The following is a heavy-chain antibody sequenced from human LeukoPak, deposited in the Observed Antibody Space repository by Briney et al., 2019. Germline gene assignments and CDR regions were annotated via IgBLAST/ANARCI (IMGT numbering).Heavy chain of an antibody. CDR2: IWYDGSNK. Sequence: GRSLRLSCAASGFTFSSYGMHWVRQAPGKGLEWVAVIWYDGSNKYYADSVKGRFTISRDNSKNTLYLQMNSLRAEDTAVYYCARDGPQGDLLYWGQGTLVTVSS. CDR3: ARDGPQGDLLY. CDR1: GFTFSSYG. V-gene: IGHV3-33*01. D-gene: IGHD3-16*01. J-gene: IGHJ4*02.